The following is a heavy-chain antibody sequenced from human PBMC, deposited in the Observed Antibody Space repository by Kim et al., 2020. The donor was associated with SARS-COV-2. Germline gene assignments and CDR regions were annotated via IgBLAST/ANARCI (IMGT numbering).Heavy chain of an antibody. V-gene: IGHV3-23*03. CDR3: AKDGLLAGMDV. CDR1: GFTFSSYA. D-gene: IGHD2-21*01. J-gene: IGHJ6*02. Sequence: GGSLRLSCAASGFTFSSYAMSWVRQAPGKGLEWVSGIYSGGSSTYYADSVKGRFTISRDNSKNTLYLQMNSLRAEDTAVYYCAKDGLLAGMDVWGQGTTVTVSS. CDR2: IYSGGSST.